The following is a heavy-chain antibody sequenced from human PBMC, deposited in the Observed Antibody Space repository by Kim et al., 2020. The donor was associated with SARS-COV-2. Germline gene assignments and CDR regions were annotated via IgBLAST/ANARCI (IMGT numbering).Heavy chain of an antibody. D-gene: IGHD2-2*01. CDR2: ISYDGSNK. CDR1: GFTFSSYA. CDR3: ARDGVVVVPAAIPSGGYFDY. J-gene: IGHJ4*02. V-gene: IGHV3-30*04. Sequence: GGSLRLSCAASGFTFSSYAMHWVRQAPGKGLEWVAVISYDGSNKYYADSVKGRFTISRDNSKNTLYLQMNSLRAEDTAVYYCARDGVVVVPAAIPSGGYFDYWGQGTLVTVSS.